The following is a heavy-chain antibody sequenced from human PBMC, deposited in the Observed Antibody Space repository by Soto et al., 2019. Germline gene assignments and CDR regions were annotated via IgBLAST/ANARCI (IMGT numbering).Heavy chain of an antibody. CDR3: TTGCHYIPGVGPTPHYFDY. D-gene: IGHD1-26*01. Sequence: SETLSLTCTVSGCSITHYYWTWIRQAPGKGLEWIGRVYYTGGTKYNPSLETRVAISLDTSKDQFSLDLFSVTAADTAMYYCTTGCHYIPGVGPTPHYFDYWGQGLLVTVSS. V-gene: IGHV4-59*01. CDR1: GCSITHYY. CDR2: VYYTGGT. J-gene: IGHJ4*02.